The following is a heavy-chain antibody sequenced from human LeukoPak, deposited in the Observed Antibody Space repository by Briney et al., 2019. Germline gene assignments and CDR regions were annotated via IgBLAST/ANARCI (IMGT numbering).Heavy chain of an antibody. CDR1: GWSFSGYY. CDR3: ARDGGVGASVLWYFDL. V-gene: IGHV4-34*01. D-gene: IGHD1-26*01. Sequence: SETLSLTCAVYGWSFSGYYWSWIRQPPGKGLEWIGEINHSGSTNYNPSLKSRVTISVDTSKNQFSLKLSSVTAADTAVYYCARDGGVGASVLWYFDLWGRGTLVTVSS. J-gene: IGHJ2*01. CDR2: INHSGST.